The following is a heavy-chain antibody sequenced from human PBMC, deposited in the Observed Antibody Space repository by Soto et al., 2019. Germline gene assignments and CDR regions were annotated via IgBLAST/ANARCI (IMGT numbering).Heavy chain of an antibody. CDR2: ISSSSSYI. CDR3: AYGSSNWCDP. J-gene: IGHJ5*02. CDR1: GFIFSSYT. Sequence: EVQLVESGGGLVKPGGSLRLSCVASGFIFSSYTMNWVRQAPGKGLEWVSSISSSSSYIYYADSVKGRFTISRDNAKNSRYLQMNSLRAEDTAVYYCAYGSSNWCDPGGQGTLVTVAS. D-gene: IGHD3-10*01. V-gene: IGHV3-21*01.